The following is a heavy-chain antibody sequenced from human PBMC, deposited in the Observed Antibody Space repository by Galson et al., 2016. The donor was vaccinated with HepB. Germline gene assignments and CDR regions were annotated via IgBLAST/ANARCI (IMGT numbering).Heavy chain of an antibody. CDR1: GDSMIPYF. CDR2: IYSTGDT. J-gene: IGHJ4*02. Sequence: LSLTCSVSGDSMIPYFWTWIRQPAGKGLEWLGRIYSTGDTNYSPPLVSRVTMLVDTSKNQFSLRLDSLTAADTAVYYCSGESVSIAALDSWGQGILVTVSS. V-gene: IGHV4-4*07. CDR3: SGESVSIAALDS. D-gene: IGHD6-6*01.